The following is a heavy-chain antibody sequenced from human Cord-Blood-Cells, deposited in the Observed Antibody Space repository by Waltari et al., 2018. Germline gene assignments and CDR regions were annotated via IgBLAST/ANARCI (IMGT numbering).Heavy chain of an antibody. J-gene: IGHJ3*02. CDR1: GFTVSSNY. V-gene: IGHV3-53*01. CDR2: MYSGGST. CDR3: ARGPSRYCSSTSCSDAFDI. Sequence: EVQLVESGGGLIQPGGSLRLSCAASGFTVSSNYMSWVSQAPGKGLEWVSVMYSGGSTYYADSVKGRFTISRDNSKNTLYLQMNSLRAEDTAVYYCARGPSRYCSSTSCSDAFDIWGQGTMVTVSS. D-gene: IGHD2-2*01.